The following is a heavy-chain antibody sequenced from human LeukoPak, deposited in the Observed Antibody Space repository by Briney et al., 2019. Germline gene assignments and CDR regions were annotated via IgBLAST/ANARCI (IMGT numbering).Heavy chain of an antibody. V-gene: IGHV3-23*01. Sequence: GGSLRLSCAASGFTFSNYAVSWVRQAPGKGLEWASGISGSGVTTYYADSVKGRFTISRDNSKNTLYLQMNSLRAEDTAVYYCARVEYSSSWGEYFQHWGQGTLVTVSS. CDR1: GFTFSNYA. J-gene: IGHJ1*01. D-gene: IGHD6-6*01. CDR3: ARVEYSSSWGEYFQH. CDR2: ISGSGVTT.